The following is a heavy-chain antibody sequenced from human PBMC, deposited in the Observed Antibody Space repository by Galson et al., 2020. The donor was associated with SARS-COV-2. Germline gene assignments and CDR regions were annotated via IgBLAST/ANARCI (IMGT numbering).Heavy chain of an antibody. CDR3: AKARYSSTWLDAFDI. J-gene: IGHJ3*02. CDR1: GFTFSSYF. V-gene: IGHV3-30*18. D-gene: IGHD6-13*01. Sequence: GGSLRLSCAPSGFTFSSYFIHWVRQAPGKGLEWVAVISDDGSNKYYADSVKGRFTISRDNSKNTLYLQMNSLRAEDTAVYYCAKARYSSTWLDAFDIWGQGTMVTVSS. CDR2: ISDDGSNK.